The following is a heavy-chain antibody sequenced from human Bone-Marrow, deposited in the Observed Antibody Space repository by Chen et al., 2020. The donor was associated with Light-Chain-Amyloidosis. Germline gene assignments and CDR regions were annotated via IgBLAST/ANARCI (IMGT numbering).Heavy chain of an antibody. CDR3: ARVLGCTGGSCYHYFDF. D-gene: IGHD2-15*01. J-gene: IGHJ4*02. CDR2: IYHSGTT. Sequence: QLQLQESGSGLVKPSETLSLTCVVSSGSITSGGYSWSWIRQPPGKGLEWIGYIYHSGTTYYNPSLKSRVSISVDRSKSQFSLKLTSVTAADTAVYYCARVLGCTGGSCYHYFDFWGQGTLVTVSS. CDR1: SGSITSGGYS. V-gene: IGHV4-30-2*01.